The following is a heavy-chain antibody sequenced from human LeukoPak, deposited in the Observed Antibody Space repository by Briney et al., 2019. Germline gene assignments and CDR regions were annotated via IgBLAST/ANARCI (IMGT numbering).Heavy chain of an antibody. D-gene: IGHD2-2*01. CDR1: GGSISSGGYY. CDR2: IYYSGST. J-gene: IGHJ4*02. Sequence: SQTQSLTCTVSGGSISSGGYYWSWIRQHPGKGLEWIGYIYYSGSTSYNPSLKSRITISVDTSKNQFSLKLSSVTAADTAVYYCAREIRTSHSYFDYWGQGTLVTVSS. CDR3: AREIRTSHSYFDY. V-gene: IGHV4-31*03.